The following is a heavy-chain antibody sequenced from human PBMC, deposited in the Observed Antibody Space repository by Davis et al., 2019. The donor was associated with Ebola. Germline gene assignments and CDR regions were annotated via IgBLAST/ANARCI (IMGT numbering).Heavy chain of an antibody. V-gene: IGHV3-20*04. CDR3: ARDTQYYGMDV. CDR1: GFTFDDYG. J-gene: IGHJ6*02. D-gene: IGHD3-16*01. Sequence: GESLKISCAASGFTFDDYGMSWVRQAPGKGLEWVSGINWNGGSTGYADSVKGRFTISRDNANSSLYLEMNSLRAEDTAIYYCARDTQYYGMDVWGQGTAVTVSS. CDR2: INWNGGST.